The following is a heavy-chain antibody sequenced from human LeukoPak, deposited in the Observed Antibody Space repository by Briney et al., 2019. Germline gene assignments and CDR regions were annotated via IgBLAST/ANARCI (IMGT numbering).Heavy chain of an antibody. D-gene: IGHD2-2*01. V-gene: IGHV3-23*01. CDR1: GFTFNTYA. CDR2: ISGSGGST. Sequence: GGSLRLSCAAPGFTFNTYAMSWVRQAPGKGLEWVSAISGSGGSTFYADSVKGRFTISRDYSKNTLYLQMNSLRAEDTAVYYCANFHCSTTSCHLSGYFQYWGQGTLVTVFS. CDR3: ANFHCSTTSCHLSGYFQY. J-gene: IGHJ1*01.